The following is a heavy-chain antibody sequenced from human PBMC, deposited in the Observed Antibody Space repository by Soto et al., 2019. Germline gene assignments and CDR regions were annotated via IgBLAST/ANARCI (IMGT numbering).Heavy chain of an antibody. CDR2: IIPILAIA. CDR1: GGTFSSYT. J-gene: IGHJ5*02. V-gene: IGHV1-69*04. D-gene: IGHD6-19*01. Sequence: GAAVKVSCKASGGTFSSYTISWVRQAPGQGLEWMGRIIPILAIANYAQKFQGRVTITADKSTSTAYIVLSSLRSEDTAVNYCVRDAAGKVAAGRNWFDPWGQGTLVTVSS. CDR3: VRDAAGKVAAGRNWFDP.